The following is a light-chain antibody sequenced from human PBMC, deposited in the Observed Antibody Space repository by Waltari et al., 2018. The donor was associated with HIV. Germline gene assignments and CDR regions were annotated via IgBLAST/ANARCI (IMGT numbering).Light chain of an antibody. Sequence: QSVLTQPPSASGPPGQKVTISRSGGTANIRANFVFLFQQFPGTAPKLLIYRDNLRHSGVPARFSGSKSGTSASLTISGLRSDDEAHYFCAVLDDTLGGGVFGGGTKLTVL. CDR2: RDN. V-gene: IGLV1-47*01. CDR3: AVLDDTLGGGV. CDR1: TANIRANF. J-gene: IGLJ2*01.